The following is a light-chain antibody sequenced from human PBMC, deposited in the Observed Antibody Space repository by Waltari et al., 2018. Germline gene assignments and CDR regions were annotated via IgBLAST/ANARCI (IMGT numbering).Light chain of an antibody. CDR3: QQSHTPPWT. Sequence: DIQMTQAQSSLSASVGDRVTITCRASQNISPYLNGYQQKPGKVPEVLIYGASSLQGGVPARFSGGGSGTDFTLTIDSLQPEDLANYDCQQSHTPPWTFGQGTKVEIK. CDR1: QNISPY. CDR2: GAS. J-gene: IGKJ1*01. V-gene: IGKV1-39*01.